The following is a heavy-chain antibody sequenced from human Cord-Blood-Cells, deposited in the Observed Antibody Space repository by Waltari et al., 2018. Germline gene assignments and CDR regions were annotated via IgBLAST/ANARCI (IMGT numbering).Heavy chain of an antibody. Sequence: QVQLQQWGAGPLKPSETLSLTCAVYGGSFSGYYWSWTRQPPGKGLEWIGEIHHGGSTNHNPSLKSQVTISVDTSKNQFSLKLSSVTAADTAVYYCARADSIAAAGTGDAFDIWGQGTMVTVSS. CDR3: ARADSIAAAGTGDAFDI. V-gene: IGHV4-34*01. J-gene: IGHJ3*02. CDR1: GGSFSGYY. D-gene: IGHD6-13*01. CDR2: IHHGGST.